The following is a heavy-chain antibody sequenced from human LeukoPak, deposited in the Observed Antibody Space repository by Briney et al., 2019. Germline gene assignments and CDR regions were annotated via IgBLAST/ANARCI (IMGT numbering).Heavy chain of an antibody. D-gene: IGHD6-19*01. Sequence: ASVKVSCKASGYTFTSYYMHWVRQAPGQGLEWMGIINPSGGSTSYAQKFQGRVTMTGDMSTSTVYMELSSLRSEDTAVYYCARDRRDRRGWYYNWFDPWGQGTLVTVSS. CDR1: GYTFTSYY. CDR3: ARDRRDRRGWYYNWFDP. V-gene: IGHV1-46*01. J-gene: IGHJ5*02. CDR2: INPSGGST.